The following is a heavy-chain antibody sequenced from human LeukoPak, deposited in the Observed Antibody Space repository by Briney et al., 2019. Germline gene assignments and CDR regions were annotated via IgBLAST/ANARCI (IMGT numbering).Heavy chain of an antibody. Sequence: GGSLRLSCAVSGDTFKNSPMHWVRQAPGKGLEWVSLISGDDTSTKYADSVKRRFTISRDNSKNSLYLQMNSLRTEDTAFYYCAKHPDAESYYRHFQGWGQGTLVTVSS. CDR2: ISGDDTST. D-gene: IGHD1-26*01. J-gene: IGHJ1*01. V-gene: IGHV3-43*02. CDR3: AKHPDAESYYRHFQG. CDR1: GDTFKNSP.